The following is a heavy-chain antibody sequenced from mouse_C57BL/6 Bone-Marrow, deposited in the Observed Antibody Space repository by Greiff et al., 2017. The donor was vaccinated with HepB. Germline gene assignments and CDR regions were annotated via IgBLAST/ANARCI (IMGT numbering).Heavy chain of an antibody. D-gene: IGHD1-1*01. CDR1: EYEFPSHD. Sequence: EVMLVESGGGLVQPGASLKLSCESNEYEFPSHDMSWVRKTPEKRLELVAAINSDGGSTYYPDTMERRFIISRNNTKKTRYLQMSSLRSEDRALYDCARGGITTVDGAYWGQGTLVTVSA. J-gene: IGHJ3*01. CDR2: INSDGGST. CDR3: ARGGITTVDGAY. V-gene: IGHV5-2*01.